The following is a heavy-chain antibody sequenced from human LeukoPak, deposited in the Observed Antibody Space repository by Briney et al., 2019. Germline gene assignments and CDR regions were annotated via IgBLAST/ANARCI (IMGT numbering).Heavy chain of an antibody. CDR2: ISGGGDSK. D-gene: IGHD4-23*01. CDR3: AQDTSRDGCNSGRYFQD. J-gene: IGHJ1*01. V-gene: IGHV3-23*01. Sequence: GGSLRLSCAASGFTFSNYALSWVRQTPVKGLECVSVISGGGDSKYYADSVKGRFTISRDNSKNTLYLQMNSLRAEDTAIYYCAQDTSRDGCNSGRYFQDWGQGTLLSVSS. CDR1: GFTFSNYA.